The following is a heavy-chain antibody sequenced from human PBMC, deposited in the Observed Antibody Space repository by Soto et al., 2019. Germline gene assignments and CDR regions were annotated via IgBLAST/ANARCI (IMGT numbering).Heavy chain of an antibody. D-gene: IGHD3-3*01. CDR3: ARGSSYDFWSGLYYYYGMDV. CDR2: IYHSGST. CDR1: GGSISSSNW. V-gene: IGHV4-4*02. J-gene: IGHJ6*02. Sequence: PSETLSLTCAVSGGSISSSNWWSWVRQPPGKGLEWIGEIYHSGSTNYNPSLKSRVTISVDKSKNQFSLKLSSVTAADTAVYYCARGSSYDFWSGLYYYYGMDVWGQGTTVTVSS.